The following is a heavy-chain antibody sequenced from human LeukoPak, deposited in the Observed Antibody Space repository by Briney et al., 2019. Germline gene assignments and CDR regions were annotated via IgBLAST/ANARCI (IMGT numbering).Heavy chain of an antibody. Sequence: ASVKVSCKASGYTFTSYYMHWVRQAPGQGLEWMGIINPSGGSTSYAQKFQGRVTMTRDTSTSTVYMELSSLRSEDTAVYYCASENYGSGSYFVSGMDVWGKGTTVIVSS. V-gene: IGHV1-46*03. J-gene: IGHJ6*04. CDR1: GYTFTSYY. CDR3: ASENYGSGSYFVSGMDV. CDR2: INPSGGST. D-gene: IGHD3-10*01.